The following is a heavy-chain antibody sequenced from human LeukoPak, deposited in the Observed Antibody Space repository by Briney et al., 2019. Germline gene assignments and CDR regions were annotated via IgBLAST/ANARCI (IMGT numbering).Heavy chain of an antibody. V-gene: IGHV4-61*02. CDR2: IYTSGST. Sequence: SETLSLTCTVSGGSINSGSYYRSWIRQPAGKGLEWIGRIYTSGSTNYNPSLKSRVTISVDTSKNQFSLKLSSVTAADTAVYYCARDFVGATKGGIYNWFDPWGQGTLVTVSS. D-gene: IGHD1-26*01. J-gene: IGHJ5*02. CDR1: GGSINSGSYY. CDR3: ARDFVGATKGGIYNWFDP.